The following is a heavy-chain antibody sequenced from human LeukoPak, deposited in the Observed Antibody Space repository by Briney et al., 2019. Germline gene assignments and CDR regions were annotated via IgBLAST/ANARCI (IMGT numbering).Heavy chain of an antibody. Sequence: SETLSLTCTVSGGSISSYYWSWIRQPPGKGLEWIGYIYYSGSTNYNPSLKGRVTISVDTSKNQFSLKLSSVTAADTAVYYCARGTIFGPMSYFDYWGQGTLVTVSS. V-gene: IGHV4-59*01. D-gene: IGHD3-3*01. CDR1: GGSISSYY. CDR2: IYYSGST. CDR3: ARGTIFGPMSYFDY. J-gene: IGHJ4*02.